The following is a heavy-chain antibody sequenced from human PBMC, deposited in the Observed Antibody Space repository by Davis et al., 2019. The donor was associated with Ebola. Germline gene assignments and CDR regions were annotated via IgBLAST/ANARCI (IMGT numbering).Heavy chain of an antibody. CDR1: GGSLSGHY. V-gene: IGHV4-34*01. CDR3: ARANTGMVPPEIDS. Sequence: MPGGSLRLSCDVSGGSLSGHYWSWIRQPPGKGLEWIGEINHSGSTNYNPSLKSRVTISVDTSKNQFSLKLSSVTAADTAVYYCARANTGMVPPEIDSWGQGTKVTVSS. J-gene: IGHJ4*02. CDR2: INHSGST. D-gene: IGHD5-18*01.